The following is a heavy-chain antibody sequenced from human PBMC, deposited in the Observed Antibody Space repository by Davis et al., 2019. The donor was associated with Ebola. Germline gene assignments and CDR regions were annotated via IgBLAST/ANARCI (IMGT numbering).Heavy chain of an antibody. V-gene: IGHV3-30-3*01. Sequence: PGGSLRLSCAASGFTFSSYAMHWVRQAPGKGLEWVAVISYDGSNKYYADSVKGRFTISRDNAKNSLYLQMNSLRAEDTAVYYCARTPQGGSCSSHDYWGQGTLVTVSS. CDR3: ARTPQGGSCSSHDY. CDR1: GFTFSSYA. J-gene: IGHJ4*02. CDR2: ISYDGSNK. D-gene: IGHD2-15*01.